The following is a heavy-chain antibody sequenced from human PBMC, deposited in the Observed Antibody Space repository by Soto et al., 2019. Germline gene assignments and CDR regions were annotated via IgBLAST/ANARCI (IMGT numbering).Heavy chain of an antibody. CDR3: ARGFNWPWGAYCGGDCYSVWFDP. Sequence: PSETLSLTCAVYGGSFSGYYCSWIRQPPGKGLEWIGEINHSGSTNYNPSLKSRVTISVDTSKNQFSLKLSSATAADTAVYYCARGFNWPWGAYCGGDCYSVWFDPWGQGTLVTVSS. V-gene: IGHV4-34*01. J-gene: IGHJ5*02. D-gene: IGHD2-21*02. CDR1: GGSFSGYY. CDR2: INHSGST.